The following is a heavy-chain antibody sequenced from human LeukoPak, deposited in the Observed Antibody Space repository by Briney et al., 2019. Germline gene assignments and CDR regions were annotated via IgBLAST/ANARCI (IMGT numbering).Heavy chain of an antibody. Sequence: GASVKVSCKPSGYTFTSYDINWVRQATGQGLEWMGWMNPNSGNTGYAQKFQGRVTITRNTSISTAYMELSSLRSEDTAVYYCARVSSRITIFGVGVPSRYYMEVWGKGTTVTVSS. CDR2: MNPNSGNT. CDR1: GYTFTSYD. J-gene: IGHJ6*03. D-gene: IGHD3-3*01. V-gene: IGHV1-8*03. CDR3: ARVSSRITIFGVGVPSRYYMEV.